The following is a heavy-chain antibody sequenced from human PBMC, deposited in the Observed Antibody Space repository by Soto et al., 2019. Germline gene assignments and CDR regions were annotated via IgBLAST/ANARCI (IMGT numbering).Heavy chain of an antibody. V-gene: IGHV3-30-3*01. Sequence: GSLRLSCAASGFTFSSYAMHWVRQAPGKGLEWVAVISYDGSNKYYADSVKGRFTISRDNSKNTLYLQMNSLRAEDTAVYYCARPYGDYVLYGMDVWGQGTTVTVSS. CDR3: ARPYGDYVLYGMDV. CDR2: ISYDGSNK. J-gene: IGHJ6*02. CDR1: GFTFSSYA. D-gene: IGHD4-17*01.